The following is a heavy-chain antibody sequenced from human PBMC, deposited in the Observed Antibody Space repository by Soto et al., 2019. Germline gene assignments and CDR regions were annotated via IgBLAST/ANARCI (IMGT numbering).Heavy chain of an antibody. Sequence: TSETLSLTCAVYGGSFSGYYWSWIRQPPGKGLEWIGEINHSGSTNYNPSLKSRVTISVDTSKNQFSLKLSSVTAADTAVYYRARGKLSDYVWGSYRYHFDYWGQGTVVTVSS. V-gene: IGHV4-34*01. CDR1: GGSFSGYY. J-gene: IGHJ4*02. CDR2: INHSGST. D-gene: IGHD3-16*02. CDR3: ARGKLSDYVWGSYRYHFDY.